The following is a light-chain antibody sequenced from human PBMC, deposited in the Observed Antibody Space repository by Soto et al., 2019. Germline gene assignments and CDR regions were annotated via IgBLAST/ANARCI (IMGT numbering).Light chain of an antibody. CDR2: GAS. CDR1: QSVSSN. CDR3: HQYNNWPRT. J-gene: IGKJ1*01. V-gene: IGKV3-15*01. Sequence: EVAVTRSPATLSVSPGERVTLSCRASQSVSSNLAWYQQKPGRAPRLLIYGASTRATGIPARFSGSGSGTEFTLTISSLQSEDFAVYYCHQYNNWPRTFGRGTKVEIK.